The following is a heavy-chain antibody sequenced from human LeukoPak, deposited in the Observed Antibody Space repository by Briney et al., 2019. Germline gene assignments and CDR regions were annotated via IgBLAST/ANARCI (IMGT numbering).Heavy chain of an antibody. CDR2: SSSSSSTI. CDR3: ARHYGSGSYYKPFDY. Sequence: PGGSLRLSCAASGFTFSSYSMNGVRQAPGKGLDWVSYSSSSSSTIYYADSVKGRFTISRDNAKNSLYLQMNSLRAEDTAVYYCARHYGSGSYYKPFDYWGQGTLVTVSS. CDR1: GFTFSSYS. V-gene: IGHV3-48*01. J-gene: IGHJ4*02. D-gene: IGHD3-10*01.